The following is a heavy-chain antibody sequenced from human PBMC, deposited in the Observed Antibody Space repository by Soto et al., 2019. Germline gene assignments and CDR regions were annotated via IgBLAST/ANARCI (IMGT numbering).Heavy chain of an antibody. CDR1: GFTFSSYG. Sequence: GGSLRLSCAASGFTFSSYGMHWVRQAPGKGLEWVAVISYDGSNKYYADSVKGRFTIPRDNSKNTLYLQMNSLRAEDTAVYYCAKTYYDSSGYGYWGQGTLVTVSS. CDR2: ISYDGSNK. J-gene: IGHJ4*02. V-gene: IGHV3-30*18. D-gene: IGHD3-22*01. CDR3: AKTYYDSSGYGY.